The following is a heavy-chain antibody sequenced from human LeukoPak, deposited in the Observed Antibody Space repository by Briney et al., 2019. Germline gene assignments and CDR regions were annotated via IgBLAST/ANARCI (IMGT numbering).Heavy chain of an antibody. CDR3: AKQLHDCGDPGAFDI. J-gene: IGHJ3*02. D-gene: IGHD4-17*01. CDR1: GGSINTGTSY. Sequence: PSETLSLTCTASGGSINTGTSYWGWIRQPPGKGLERIGRIYYAGTTYHSPSLKSRVTMSVDTSNNPFYLRLSSVTAADTVVYYCAKQLHDCGDPGAFDIWGQGTMVTVSS. CDR2: IYYAGTT. V-gene: IGHV4-39*01.